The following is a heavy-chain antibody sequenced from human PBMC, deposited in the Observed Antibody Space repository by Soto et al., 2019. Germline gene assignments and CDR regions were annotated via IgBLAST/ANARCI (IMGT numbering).Heavy chain of an antibody. CDR2: ISSSSSNI. J-gene: IGHJ4*02. V-gene: IGHV3-21*04. CDR3: ARRGGQWLAH. CDR1: GFIFSTYT. D-gene: IGHD6-19*01. Sequence: GGSLRLSCVASGFIFSTYTMSWVRQAPGAGLEWVTSISSSSSNIYYAGSVKGRFTVSRDNAKNSLYLQLTSLRSEDTAVYYCARRGGQWLAHWGQGTLVTVSS.